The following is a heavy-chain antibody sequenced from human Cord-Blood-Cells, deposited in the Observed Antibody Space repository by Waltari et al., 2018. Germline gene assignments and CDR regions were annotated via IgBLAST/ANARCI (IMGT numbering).Heavy chain of an antibody. Sequence: QVQLQQWGAGLLKPSETLSLTCAVYGGSFSGSYCSWIRQPPGKGMEWIGEINHSGSTNYNPSLKSRVTISVDTSKNQFSLKLSSVTAADTAVYYCALNGNCSGGSCYSDYWGQGTLVTVSS. D-gene: IGHD2-15*01. CDR1: GGSFSGSY. J-gene: IGHJ4*02. V-gene: IGHV4-34*01. CDR2: INHSGST. CDR3: ALNGNCSGGSCYSDY.